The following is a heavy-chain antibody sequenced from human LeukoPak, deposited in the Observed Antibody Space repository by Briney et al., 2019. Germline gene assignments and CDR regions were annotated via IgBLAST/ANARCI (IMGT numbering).Heavy chain of an antibody. CDR1: GYTFTSYD. D-gene: IGHD2-2*02. CDR2: MNPNSGNT. CDR3: ARGTQYCASASCYNF. V-gene: IGHV1-8*01. Sequence: ASVKVSCKASGYTFTSYDINWVRQAAGQGLEWMGWMNPNSGNTGYAQKFQGRVTMTRNTAITTAYMELGSLTSEDTAVYYCARGTQYCASASCYNFWGQGTLVTVSS. J-gene: IGHJ4*02.